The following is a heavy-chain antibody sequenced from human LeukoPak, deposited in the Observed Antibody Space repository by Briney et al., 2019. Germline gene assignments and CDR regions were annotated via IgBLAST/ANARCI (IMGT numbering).Heavy chain of an antibody. D-gene: IGHD3-10*01. CDR3: AKAIYYGSGNGYYGMDV. CDR1: GFTFSSYA. Sequence: PGGSLRLSCAAPGFTFSSYAMSWVRQAPGKGLEWVSAISGSGGSTYYADSVKGRFTISRDNSKNTLYLQMNSLRAEDTAVYYCAKAIYYGSGNGYYGMDVWGQGTTVTVSS. J-gene: IGHJ6*02. CDR2: ISGSGGST. V-gene: IGHV3-23*01.